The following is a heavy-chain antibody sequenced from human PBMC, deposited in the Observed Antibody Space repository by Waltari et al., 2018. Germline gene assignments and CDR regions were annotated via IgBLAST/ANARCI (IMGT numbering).Heavy chain of an antibody. CDR2: ISYDGSTK. CDR1: GFTFSSYA. J-gene: IGHJ3*02. D-gene: IGHD2-2*01. CDR3: ARDGGYCSSTSCQSKWLVYDAFDI. V-gene: IGHV3-30*01. Sequence: GSGGGVVQPGRSLRLSCSASGFTFSSYALPWVRHAPGNGLEWVSVISYDGSTKYYPDSVKGRFTISRDNSKNTLYPKMKRLRAEDTAGDDWARDGGYCSSTSCQSKWLVYDAFDIWGQATMVTVSS.